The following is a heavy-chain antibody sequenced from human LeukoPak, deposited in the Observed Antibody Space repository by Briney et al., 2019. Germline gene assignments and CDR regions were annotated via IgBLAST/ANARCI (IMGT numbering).Heavy chain of an antibody. CDR3: AKATYYYGSGSYDY. CDR2: ISGSGGST. V-gene: IGHV3-23*01. CDR1: GFTFSSYA. D-gene: IGHD3-10*01. Sequence: PGGSLRLSCAASGFTFSSYAMSWVRQAPGKGLEWVSSISGSGGSTYYADSVKGRFTISRDNAKNTLYLQMNSLRAEDTAVYYCAKATYYYGSGSYDYWGQGTLVTVSS. J-gene: IGHJ4*02.